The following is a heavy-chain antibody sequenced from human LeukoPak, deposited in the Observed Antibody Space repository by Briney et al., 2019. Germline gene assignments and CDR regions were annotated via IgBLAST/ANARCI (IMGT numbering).Heavy chain of an antibody. CDR2: IFYSGST. Sequence: SETLSPSCTVSGGSISSSNYFWGWIRQPPGKGLEWIGSIFYSGSTNYNPSLKSRVTISLDTSKNQFSLKLGSVTAADTAVYYCARPIVGATTGWDAFDIWGQGTMVIVSS. CDR1: GGSISSSNYF. CDR3: ARPIVGATTGWDAFDI. J-gene: IGHJ3*02. V-gene: IGHV4-39*01. D-gene: IGHD1-26*01.